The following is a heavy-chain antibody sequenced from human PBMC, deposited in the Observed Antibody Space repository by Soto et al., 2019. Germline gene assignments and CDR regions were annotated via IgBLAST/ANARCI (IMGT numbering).Heavy chain of an antibody. CDR1: GFTFSSYA. CDR3: AREPMAYYAFWSGYYTEYFQH. Sequence: QVQLVESGGVVVQPGRSLRLSCAASGFTFSSYAMHWVRQAPGKGLEWVAVISYDGSNKYYADSVKGRFTISRDNSKNTLYLQMNSLRAEDTAVYYCAREPMAYYAFWSGYYTEYFQHWGQGTLVTVSS. V-gene: IGHV3-30-3*01. CDR2: ISYDGSNK. J-gene: IGHJ1*01. D-gene: IGHD3-3*01.